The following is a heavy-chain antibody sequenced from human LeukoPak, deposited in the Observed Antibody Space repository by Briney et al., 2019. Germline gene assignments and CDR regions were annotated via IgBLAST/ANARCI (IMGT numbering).Heavy chain of an antibody. J-gene: IGHJ4*02. D-gene: IGHD6-13*01. V-gene: IGHV3-11*06. CDR1: GFTFSDCY. CDR3: ARMGIAAVGAYYFDY. Sequence: GGSLRLSCAASGFTFSDCYMSWIRQAPGKGLEWVSYISRNSYTNYADSVKGRFTISRDNAKNSLYLQMASLRAEDTAVYYCARMGIAAVGAYYFDYWGQGTLVAVSS. CDR2: ISRNSYT.